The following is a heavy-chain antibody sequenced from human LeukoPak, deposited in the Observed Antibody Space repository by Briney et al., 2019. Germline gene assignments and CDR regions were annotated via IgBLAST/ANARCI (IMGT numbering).Heavy chain of an antibody. CDR1: GGSISSYY. D-gene: IGHD3-22*01. CDR2: IYTSGST. J-gene: IGHJ6*03. CDR3: ARRESHDSSGSGNYYYYMDV. Sequence: SETLSLTCTVSGGSISSYYWSWIRQPPGKGLEWIGYIYTSGSTNYNPSLKSRVTISVDTSKNQFSLKLSSVTAADTAVYYCARRESHDSSGSGNYYYYMDVWGKGTTVTVSS. V-gene: IGHV4-4*09.